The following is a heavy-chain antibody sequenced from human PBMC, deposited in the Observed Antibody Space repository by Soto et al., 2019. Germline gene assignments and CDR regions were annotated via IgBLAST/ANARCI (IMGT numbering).Heavy chain of an antibody. CDR2: ISSNGGST. V-gene: IGHV3-64*01. CDR3: ARGPTGAFDI. Sequence: GGSLRLSCAASGFNFSSYAMHWVRQAPGKGLEYVSAISSNGGSTYYANSVKGRFTISRDNSKNTLYLQMGSLRAEDMAVYYCARGPTGAFDIWGQGTMVTVSS. CDR1: GFNFSSYA. D-gene: IGHD1-1*01. J-gene: IGHJ3*02.